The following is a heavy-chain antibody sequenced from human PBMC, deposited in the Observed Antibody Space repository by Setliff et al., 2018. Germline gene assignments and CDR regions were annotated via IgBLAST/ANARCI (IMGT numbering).Heavy chain of an antibody. CDR3: AKDVGDGYGVDAYASGGFDI. J-gene: IGHJ3*02. CDR1: GYSINNAYY. Sequence: PSETLSLTCAVSGYSINNAYYWGWIRQTPGKGLEWIGSNFHTGRSYYNPSLKSRVTMSVDTSQSQFSLKLSSVTAADTAVYYCAKDVGDGYGVDAYASGGFDIWGQGTLVTVSS. D-gene: IGHD5-18*01. CDR2: NFHTGRS. V-gene: IGHV4-38-2*02.